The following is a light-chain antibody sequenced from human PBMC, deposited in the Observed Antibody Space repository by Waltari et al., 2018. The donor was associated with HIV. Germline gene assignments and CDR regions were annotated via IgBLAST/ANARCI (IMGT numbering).Light chain of an antibody. J-gene: IGLJ3*02. CDR3: AAWDDSLIARV. V-gene: IGLV1-44*01. CDR1: PSHIGTHT. Sequence: QSVLTQPPSASGTPGPTVTISCSGSPSHIGTHTVNWYLQIPGTAPRPLIYHDNHRPSGVPDRFAGSRTGTSASLAISGLQSEDDADYYCAAWDDSLIARVFGGGTRLTVL. CDR2: HDN.